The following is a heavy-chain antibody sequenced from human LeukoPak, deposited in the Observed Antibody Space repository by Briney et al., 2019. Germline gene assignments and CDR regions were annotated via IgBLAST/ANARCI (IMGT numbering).Heavy chain of an antibody. CDR1: GYTFTSYA. V-gene: IGHV1-18*01. D-gene: IGHD6-13*01. CDR2: INPNSGGT. J-gene: IGHJ3*02. CDR3: ARELRGGAAAVQIFDI. Sequence: ASVKVSCKASGYTFTSYAMHWVRQAPGQGLEWMGWINPNSGGTNYAQKLQGRVTMTTDTSTSTAYMELRSLRSDDTAVYYCARELRGGAAAVQIFDIWGQGTMVTVSS.